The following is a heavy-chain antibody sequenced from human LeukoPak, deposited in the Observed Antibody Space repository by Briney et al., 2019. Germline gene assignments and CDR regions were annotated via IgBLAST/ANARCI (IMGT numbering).Heavy chain of an antibody. D-gene: IGHD5-24*01. CDR3: TRGDGASQQVFFH. V-gene: IGHV3-23*01. CDR2: ISASGLST. CDR1: GFTLSRYW. Sequence: QTVGSLRLSCAASGFTLSRYWMSWVRQTPGRGLEWVAGISASGLSTYYADSLKGRVAISRDNSKNTMFLQVNSLTSEDTAVYYCTRGDGASQQVFFHWGQGTLVTVSS. J-gene: IGHJ4*02.